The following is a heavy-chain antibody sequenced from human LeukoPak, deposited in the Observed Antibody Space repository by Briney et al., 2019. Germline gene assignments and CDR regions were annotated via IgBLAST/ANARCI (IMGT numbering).Heavy chain of an antibody. D-gene: IGHD6-19*01. J-gene: IGHJ4*02. CDR1: EFTVSNNY. V-gene: IGHV3-53*01. Sequence: GGCLRLSCTASEFTVSNNYMSWVRQAPGKGLEWVSVIYSGGSTYYADSVKGRFTISRDNSKNTLYLQMNSLRAEDTAVYYCTREVSGWYYFDYWGQGTLVTVSS. CDR2: IYSGGST. CDR3: TREVSGWYYFDY.